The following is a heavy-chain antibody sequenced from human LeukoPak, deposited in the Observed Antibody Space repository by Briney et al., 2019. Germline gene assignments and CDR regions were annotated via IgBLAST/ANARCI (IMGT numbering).Heavy chain of an antibody. CDR3: GRVHSGHGPDYIAL. Sequence: GGSLRLSCAASGFDFSSDSMNWVRQAPGKGLEWVSSISSTSGFISYADSLKGRFTISRDNAKSTVYLEMNSLTAEDTALYYGGRVHSGHGPDYIALWGQGTRVPVSS. CDR2: ISSTSGFI. V-gene: IGHV3-21*06. D-gene: IGHD5-12*01. CDR1: GFDFSSDS. J-gene: IGHJ4*02.